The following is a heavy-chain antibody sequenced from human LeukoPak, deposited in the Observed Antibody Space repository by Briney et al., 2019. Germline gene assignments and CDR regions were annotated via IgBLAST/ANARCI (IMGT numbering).Heavy chain of an antibody. CDR2: ISWDGGST. D-gene: IGHD4-17*01. CDR1: GFTFSSYS. CDR3: AKGGYGDYVGWFDP. J-gene: IGHJ5*02. Sequence: TGGSLRLSCAASGFTFSSYSMNWVRQAPGKGLEWVSLISWDGGSTYYADSVKGRFTISRDNSKNSLYLQMNSLRTEDTALYYCAKGGYGDYVGWFDPWGQGTLVTVSS. V-gene: IGHV3-43*01.